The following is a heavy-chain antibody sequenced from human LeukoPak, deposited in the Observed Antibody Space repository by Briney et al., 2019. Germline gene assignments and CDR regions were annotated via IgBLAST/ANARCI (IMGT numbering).Heavy chain of an antibody. CDR1: GFTFSSYG. D-gene: IGHD2-2*01. CDR3: AKDGARRPDIVVVPAARYYYYYYMDV. V-gene: IGHV3-30*02. J-gene: IGHJ6*03. CDR2: IRYDGSNK. Sequence: GGSLRLSCAASGFTFSSYGMHWVRQAPGKGLEWVAFIRYDGSNKYYADSVKGRFTISRDNSKNTLYLQMNSLRAEDTAVYYCAKDGARRPDIVVVPAARYYYYYYMDVWGKGTTVTVSS.